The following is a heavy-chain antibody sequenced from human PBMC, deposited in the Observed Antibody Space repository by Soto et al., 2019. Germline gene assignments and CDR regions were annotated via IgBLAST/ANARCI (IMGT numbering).Heavy chain of an antibody. J-gene: IGHJ4*02. CDR2: ISYDGSNK. V-gene: IGHV3-30-3*01. D-gene: IGHD3-9*01. CDR1: GFTFSSYA. Sequence: GGSLRLSCAASGFTFSSYAMHWVRQAPGKGLEWVAVISYDGSNKYYADSVKGRFTISRDNSKNTLYLQMNSLRAEDTAVYYCARGYDILTGYYWVALGPYFDYWGQGTLVTVSS. CDR3: ARGYDILTGYYWVALGPYFDY.